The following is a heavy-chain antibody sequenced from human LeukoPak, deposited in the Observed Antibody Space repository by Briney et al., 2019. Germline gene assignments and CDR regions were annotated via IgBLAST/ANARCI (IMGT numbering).Heavy chain of an antibody. V-gene: IGHV3-53*01. Sequence: PGGSLRLSCAVSGFSVSSNCVNWVRQAPGKGFEWVSMIYSSGVPDYADSVKGRFSISRDSSKNTVVLQMNSLRAEDTALYYYTGGHNEFYFENWGRGTLVTVSS. D-gene: IGHD3-16*01. CDR2: IYSSGVP. J-gene: IGHJ4*02. CDR1: GFSVSSNC. CDR3: TGGHNEFYFEN.